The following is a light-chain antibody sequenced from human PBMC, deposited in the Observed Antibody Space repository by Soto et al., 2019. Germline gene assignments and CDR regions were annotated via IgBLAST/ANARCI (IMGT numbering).Light chain of an antibody. J-gene: IGKJ1*01. Sequence: DIQMTQSPSTLSASVGDRVTITCRASQSISSWLAWYQQKPGKAPKLLIYKASSLESGVPSRFSGSGSGTEFTLTISSLQPDDFATYYCQQSESFGRGTKVEIK. V-gene: IGKV1-5*03. CDR1: QSISSW. CDR3: QQSES. CDR2: KAS.